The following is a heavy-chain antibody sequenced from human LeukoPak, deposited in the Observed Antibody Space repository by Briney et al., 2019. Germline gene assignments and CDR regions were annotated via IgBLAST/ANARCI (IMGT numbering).Heavy chain of an antibody. CDR3: ARDLGGWFDP. J-gene: IGHJ5*02. D-gene: IGHD1-26*01. CDR1: GGSISSGDYY. Sequence: SETLSLTCTVSGGSISSGDYYWSWIRQPPGKGLEWIGYIYYSGSTYYNPSLKSRVTISVDRSKNQFSLKLSSVTAADTAVYYCARDLGGWFDPWGQGTLVTVSS. CDR2: IYYSGST. V-gene: IGHV4-30-4*01.